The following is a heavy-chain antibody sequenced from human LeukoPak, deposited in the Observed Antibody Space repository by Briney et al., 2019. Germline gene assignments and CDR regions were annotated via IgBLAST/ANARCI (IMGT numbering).Heavy chain of an antibody. CDR1: GDSISRPSFY. Sequence: SETLSLTCSVSGDSISRPSFYWGWIRQPPGRGLEWIGSAFFGGDTYFNASLKSRITISVDTSKNHFSLKLSSVTAADTAVYYCARANYYDSSGYYYNAFDIWGQGTMVTVSS. D-gene: IGHD3-22*01. CDR2: AFFGGDT. CDR3: ARANYYDSSGYYYNAFDI. J-gene: IGHJ3*02. V-gene: IGHV4-39*02.